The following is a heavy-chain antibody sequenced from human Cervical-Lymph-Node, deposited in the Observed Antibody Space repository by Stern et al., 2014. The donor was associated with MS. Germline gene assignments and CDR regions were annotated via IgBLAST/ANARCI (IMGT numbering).Heavy chain of an antibody. J-gene: IGHJ4*02. CDR1: GFTFSSYA. CDR2: ISYDGNHK. V-gene: IGHV3-30*18. Sequence: VQLVESGGGVVQPGRSLRLSCAASGFTFSSYAMPWVRQAPGKGLEWVAVISYDGNHKFYADSVKGRDTISRDNSKNTLYLQMISLRSEDTAVFYCAKDATMSTPSGYFDYWGQGTLVTVSS. CDR3: AKDATMSTPSGYFDY. D-gene: IGHD5/OR15-5a*01.